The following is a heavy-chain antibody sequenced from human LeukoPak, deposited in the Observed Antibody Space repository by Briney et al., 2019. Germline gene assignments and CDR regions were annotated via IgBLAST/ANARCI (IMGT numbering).Heavy chain of an antibody. CDR2: INPNSGGT. V-gene: IGHV1-2*02. CDR1: GYTFTGYY. D-gene: IGHD3-3*01. J-gene: IGHJ5*02. CDR3: ARDDGIRFLES. Sequence: GASVTVSCKASGYTFTGYYMHWVRQAPGQGLAWMGWINPNSGGTNYAQKFQGRVTMTRDTSISTAYMELSRLRSDDTAVYYCARDDGIRFLESWGQGTLVTVSS.